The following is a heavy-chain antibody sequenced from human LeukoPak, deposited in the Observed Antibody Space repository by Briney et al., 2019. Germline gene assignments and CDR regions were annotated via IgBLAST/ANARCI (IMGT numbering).Heavy chain of an antibody. J-gene: IGHJ4*02. Sequence: TGGSLRLSCAASGFTFSSYGMHWVRQAPGKGLEWVAFIRYDGSNKNYTESVKGRFTISRDNSKNTLYLQMNSLRAEDTAVYYCASPNIPTTRTTYYFDYWGQGTLVTVSS. D-gene: IGHD1-7*01. V-gene: IGHV3-30*02. CDR1: GFTFSSYG. CDR2: IRYDGSNK. CDR3: ASPNIPTTRTTYYFDY.